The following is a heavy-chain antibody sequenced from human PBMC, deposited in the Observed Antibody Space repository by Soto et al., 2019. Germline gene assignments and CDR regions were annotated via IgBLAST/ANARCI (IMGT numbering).Heavy chain of an antibody. CDR1: GYTFTSYF. CDR3: ARDRDYDSSGYNNWFDS. CDR2: INPSDGNT. D-gene: IGHD3-22*01. J-gene: IGHJ5*01. Sequence: ASVMVSCKASGYTFTSYFIHWLRQAPGQGPEWMAIINPSDGNTNYAQTFQGRATMTRDTSTSTVYMELSSLRSEDTAVYYCARDRDYDSSGYNNWFDSWGQGTLVTVSS. V-gene: IGHV1-46*01.